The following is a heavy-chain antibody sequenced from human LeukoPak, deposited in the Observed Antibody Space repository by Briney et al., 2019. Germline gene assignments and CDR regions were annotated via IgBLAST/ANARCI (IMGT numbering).Heavy chain of an antibody. V-gene: IGHV4-61*01. CDR1: GDSISRRSSY. CDR2: IYYSGST. D-gene: IGHD1-20*01. J-gene: IGHJ5*02. Sequence: SETLSLTCSVSGDSISRRSSYWTWIRQPPGKGLEWIAYIYYSGSTNYNPSLKSRVTISVDTSKNQFSLKLSSVTAADTAVYYCARDRRNWNVEYNWFDPWGQGTLVTVSS. CDR3: ARDRRNWNVEYNWFDP.